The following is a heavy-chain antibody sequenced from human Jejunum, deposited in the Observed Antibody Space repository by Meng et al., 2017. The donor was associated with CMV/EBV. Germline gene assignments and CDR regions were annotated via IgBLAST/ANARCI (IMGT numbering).Heavy chain of an antibody. CDR3: ARGSIFVSFDS. V-gene: IGHV4-30-4*08. J-gene: IGHJ4*02. Sequence: QRQESGPGLVKPAHALVLTWSVSGGSRGSGDDYWSWIRQPPGKGLEWIGYIHDTGSTYYNPSLKSRVDISLGTSRNHFSLTLSSVTAEDTAVYFCARGSIFVSFDSWGQGTLVTVSS. D-gene: IGHD3-3*01. CDR1: GGSRGSGDDY. CDR2: IHDTGST.